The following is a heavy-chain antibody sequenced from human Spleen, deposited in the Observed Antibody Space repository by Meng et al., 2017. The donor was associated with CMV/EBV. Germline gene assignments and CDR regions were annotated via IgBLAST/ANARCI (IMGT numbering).Heavy chain of an antibody. J-gene: IGHJ4*02. Sequence: QVQLPQWCAGLLKPSEPLSLTSAVYGGSFSGYSCGWIRQPPGKGLEWIGEINHSGRTNYNPSLKSRVTISVDTSKNQFSLKLSSVTAADTAVYYCARVVDYGDYVPFDYWGQGTLVTVSS. CDR2: INHSGRT. V-gene: IGHV4-34*01. CDR3: ARVVDYGDYVPFDY. D-gene: IGHD4-17*01. CDR1: GGSFSGYS.